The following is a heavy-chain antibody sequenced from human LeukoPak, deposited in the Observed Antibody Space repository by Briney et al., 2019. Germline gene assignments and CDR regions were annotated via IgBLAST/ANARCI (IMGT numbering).Heavy chain of an antibody. CDR3: GRWFEY. CDR2: IYYSGST. V-gene: IGHV4-59*01. CDR1: GDSISSYY. J-gene: IGHJ4*02. Sequence: SETLSLTCTVSGDSISSYYWSWIRQPPGKGLEWMGYIYYSGSTNYNPSLKSRVTISVDTSKNQFSLKLTSVTAADTAVYYCGRWFEYWGQGSLVTVSS.